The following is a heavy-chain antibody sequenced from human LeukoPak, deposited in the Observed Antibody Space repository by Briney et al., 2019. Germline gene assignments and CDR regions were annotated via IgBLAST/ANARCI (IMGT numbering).Heavy chain of an antibody. J-gene: IGHJ4*02. D-gene: IGHD1-26*01. CDR1: GFTVSSNY. CDR2: IYSGGST. V-gene: IGHV3-66*01. CDR3: ARSVVGATVRVGYYFDY. Sequence: GGSLRLSCAASGFTVSSNYMSWVRQAPGKGLEWVSVIYSGGSTYYADSVKGRFTISRDNSKNTLYLQMNSLGAEDTAVYYCARSVVGATVRVGYYFDYWGQGTLVTVSS.